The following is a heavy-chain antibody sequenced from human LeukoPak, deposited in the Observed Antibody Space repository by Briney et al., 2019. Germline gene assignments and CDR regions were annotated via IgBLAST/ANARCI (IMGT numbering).Heavy chain of an antibody. CDR2: ISGSGGST. J-gene: IGHJ4*02. CDR1: GFTFSSYA. D-gene: IGHD2-2*01. Sequence: GGSLRLSCAASGFTFSSYAMSWLRQAPGKGLEWVSAISGSGGSTYYADSVKGRFTISRDNSKNTLYLQMNSLRAEDTAVYYCATVPAAIPTVDWGQGTLVTVSS. V-gene: IGHV3-23*01. CDR3: ATVPAAIPTVD.